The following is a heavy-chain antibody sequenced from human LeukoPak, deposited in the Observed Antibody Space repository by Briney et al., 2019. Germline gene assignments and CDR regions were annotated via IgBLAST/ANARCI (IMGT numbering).Heavy chain of an antibody. V-gene: IGHV4-39*07. CDR2: IFYSGST. CDR1: GGSISTSSYY. D-gene: IGHD3-10*01. J-gene: IGHJ3*02. CDR3: AKSNGYGLVDI. Sequence: SETLSLTCTVSGGSISTSSYYWGWVRQPPGKGLEWIGNIFYSGSTYYSPSLKSRVTISLDTSRNQFSLKLNSVTAADTAVYYCAKSNGYGLVDIWGKGTMVTVSS.